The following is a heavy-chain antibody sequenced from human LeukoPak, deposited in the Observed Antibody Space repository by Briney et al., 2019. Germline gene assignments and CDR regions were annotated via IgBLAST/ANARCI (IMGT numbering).Heavy chain of an antibody. Sequence: SETLSLTCAVYGGSFSGYYWSWIRQPPGKGLEWIGEINHSGSTNYNPSLKSRVTISVDTSKNQFSLKLSSVTAADTAVYYCARRRLYYYGLGSYDWFDPWGQGTLVTVSS. CDR1: GGSFSGYY. V-gene: IGHV4-34*01. CDR2: INHSGST. J-gene: IGHJ5*02. D-gene: IGHD3-10*01. CDR3: ARRRLYYYGLGSYDWFDP.